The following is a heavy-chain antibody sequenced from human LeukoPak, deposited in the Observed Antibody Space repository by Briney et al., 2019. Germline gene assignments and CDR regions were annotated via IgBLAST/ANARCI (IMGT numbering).Heavy chain of an antibody. V-gene: IGHV4-4*07. D-gene: IGHD2-2*01. CDR2: IYTSGST. CDR3: ARECVVVPAASADYYYYYYMDV. Sequence: SETLSLTCTVSGGSISSYYWSWIRQPAGKGLEWIGRIYTSGSTNYNPSLKSRVTISVDTSKNQFSLKLSSVTAADTAVYYCARECVVVPAASADYYYYYYMDVWGKGTTVTISS. CDR1: GGSISSYY. J-gene: IGHJ6*03.